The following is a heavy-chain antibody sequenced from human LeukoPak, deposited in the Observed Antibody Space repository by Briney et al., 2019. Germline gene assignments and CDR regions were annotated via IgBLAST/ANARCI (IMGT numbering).Heavy chain of an antibody. V-gene: IGHV3-23*01. D-gene: IGHD6-19*01. Sequence: GGSLRLSCAASGFTFSSYAMSWVRQAPGKGLEWVSAISGSGGSTYYAGSVKGRFTISRDNSKNPLYMQMNSLRAEDTAVYYCTSTSGWYPRFDYWGQGTLVTVSS. CDR2: ISGSGGST. CDR1: GFTFSSYA. J-gene: IGHJ4*02. CDR3: TSTSGWYPRFDY.